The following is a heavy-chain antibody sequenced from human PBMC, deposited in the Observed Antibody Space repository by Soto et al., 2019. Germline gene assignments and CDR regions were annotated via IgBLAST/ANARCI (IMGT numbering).Heavy chain of an antibody. Sequence: EVQLVESGGGLAKPGGSLRLSCEASGLTLTNALMTWVRQAPGKGLEWVGHILRESHGGTSAYAAPVSGRFTLSRDQSKNTLYLQMNSLKTEDTAVYFCTTLAQYHVLGFSSDYVDVWGKGTTVSVSS. CDR2: ILRESHGGTS. D-gene: IGHD3-3*02. CDR1: GLTLTNAL. J-gene: IGHJ6*03. CDR3: TTLAQYHVLGFSSDYVDV. V-gene: IGHV3-15*01.